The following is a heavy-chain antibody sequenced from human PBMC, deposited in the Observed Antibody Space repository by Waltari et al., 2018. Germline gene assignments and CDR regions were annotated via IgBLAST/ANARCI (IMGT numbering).Heavy chain of an antibody. CDR1: GYTFINYE. V-gene: IGHV1-8*02. D-gene: IGHD3-3*01. Sequence: VQLVQTGAEVLRPGAAVKVSCQASGYTFINYEINWVRQAAGQGLEWMGWVNPNSGTTAYAQKFQGRISLTWDTFTRTAYMELSNLRSDDTAVFYCARGRDVFANFDYNWFDPWGQGTLVTVSS. J-gene: IGHJ5*02. CDR2: VNPNSGTT. CDR3: ARGRDVFANFDYNWFDP.